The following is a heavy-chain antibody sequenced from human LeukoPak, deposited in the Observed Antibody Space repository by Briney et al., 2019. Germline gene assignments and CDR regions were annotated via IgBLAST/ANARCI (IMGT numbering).Heavy chain of an antibody. V-gene: IGHV3-33*06. CDR1: GFSYSNYV. CDR2: IWYDGSNK. D-gene: IGHD2-2*03. CDR3: AKDVSLGYCRQLDF. Sequence: GGSLSFCCAASGFSYSNYVVHWVRRAPDKGLEWVAVIWYDGSNKYYADSVKGRFTISRDISKNTLNLQMNSLRVEDTAVYYCAKDVSLGYCRQLDFRGQGTTVTVSS. J-gene: IGHJ6*02.